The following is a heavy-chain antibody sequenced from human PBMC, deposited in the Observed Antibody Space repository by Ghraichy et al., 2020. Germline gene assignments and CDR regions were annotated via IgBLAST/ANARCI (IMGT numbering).Heavy chain of an antibody. J-gene: IGHJ5*02. D-gene: IGHD6-19*01. CDR1: GFTFSSYA. Sequence: GESLNISCAASGFTFSSYAMSWVRQAPGKGLEWVSAISGSGGSTYYADSVKGRFTISRDNSKNTLYLQMNSLRAEDTAVYYCAKERGSGRYNWFDPWGQGTLVTVSS. CDR2: ISGSGGST. CDR3: AKERGSGRYNWFDP. V-gene: IGHV3-23*01.